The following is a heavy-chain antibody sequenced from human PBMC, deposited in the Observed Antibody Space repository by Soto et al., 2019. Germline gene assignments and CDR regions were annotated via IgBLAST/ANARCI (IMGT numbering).Heavy chain of an antibody. V-gene: IGHV1-18*04. D-gene: IGHD6-19*01. J-gene: IGHJ4*02. CDR1: GYTFTSYG. Sequence: QVQLVQSGAEVKKPGASVKVSCKASGYTFTSYGISWVRQAPGQGLEWMGWISAYNGNTNYAQKLQGRVTMTTDTSTRTAYMELRSLRSDDTAVYYCARDRPQQWLVRGTGFDYWGQGTLVTVSS. CDR2: ISAYNGNT. CDR3: ARDRPQQWLVRGTGFDY.